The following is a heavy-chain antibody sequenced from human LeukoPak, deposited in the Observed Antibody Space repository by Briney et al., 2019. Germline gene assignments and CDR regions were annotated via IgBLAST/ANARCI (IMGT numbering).Heavy chain of an antibody. D-gene: IGHD5-18*01. CDR3: AGYGFYPY. V-gene: IGHV3-48*01. CDR1: GFTVSTYD. J-gene: IGHJ4*02. Sequence: PGGSLRLSCAASGFTVSTYDMXWVRQAPGEGPEWIAYFGISXTIYYADSVRGRFSISSHSAKNSLHLEMNSLRVDDTAIYYCAGYGFYPYWGQGTPVTVSS. CDR2: FGISXTI.